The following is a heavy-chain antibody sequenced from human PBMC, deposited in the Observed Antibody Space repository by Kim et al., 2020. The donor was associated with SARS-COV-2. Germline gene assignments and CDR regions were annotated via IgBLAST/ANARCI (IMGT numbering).Heavy chain of an antibody. J-gene: IGHJ4*02. CDR1: GYTLTELS. CDR3: ATGIPGIAAAVPFDY. Sequence: ASVKVSCKVSGYTLTELSMHWVRQAPGKGLEWMGGFDPEDGETIYAQKFQGRVTMTEDTSTDTAYMELSSLRSEDTAVYYCATGIPGIAAAVPFDYWGQGTLVTVSS. V-gene: IGHV1-24*01. CDR2: FDPEDGET. D-gene: IGHD6-13*01.